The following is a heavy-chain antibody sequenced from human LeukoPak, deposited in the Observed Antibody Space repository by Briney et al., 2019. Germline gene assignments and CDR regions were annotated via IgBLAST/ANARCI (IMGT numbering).Heavy chain of an antibody. CDR3: MSAHGY. Sequence: PGGSLRLSCAASGFTISNYYMTWVRQAPGKGLEWVASIKKDGSETYYVASVKGRFTISRDNAKNSLYLQMNSLRAEDTAVYYCMSAHGYWGQGTLVTVTS. CDR2: IKKDGSET. CDR1: GFTISNYY. J-gene: IGHJ4*02. V-gene: IGHV3-7*01.